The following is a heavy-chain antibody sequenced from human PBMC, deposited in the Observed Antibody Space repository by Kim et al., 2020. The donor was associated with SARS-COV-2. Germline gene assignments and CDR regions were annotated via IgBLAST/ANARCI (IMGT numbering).Heavy chain of an antibody. CDR3: ARDSYGSGYYYGMDV. D-gene: IGHD3-10*01. CDR1: GYTFTNYY. CDR2: INPSGADT. J-gene: IGHJ6*02. V-gene: IGHV1-46*01. Sequence: ASVKVSCKASGYTFTNYYMHWVRQAPGQGLEWMGIINPSGADTRYAQKFQGRVTMTRDTSTSTVYMELYSLRSEDTAVYYCARDSYGSGYYYGMDVWGQGTTVTVCS.